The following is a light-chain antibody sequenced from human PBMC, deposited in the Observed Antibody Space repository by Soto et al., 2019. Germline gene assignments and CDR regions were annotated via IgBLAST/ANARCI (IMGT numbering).Light chain of an antibody. CDR2: DAS. J-gene: IGKJ4*01. CDR1: QSVSSY. CDR3: QQRSNWPALT. V-gene: IGKV3-11*01. Sequence: EIVLTQSPAPLSLSPGEIATLSCRASQSVSSYLAWYQQKPGQAPRLLIYDASNRATGIPARFSGSGSGTDFTLTISSLEPEDFAVYYCQQRSNWPALTFGGGTKVEIK.